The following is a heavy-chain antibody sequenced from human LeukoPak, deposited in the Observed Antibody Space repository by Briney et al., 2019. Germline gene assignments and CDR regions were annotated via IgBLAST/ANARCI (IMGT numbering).Heavy chain of an antibody. CDR2: INHSGST. J-gene: IGHJ5*02. V-gene: IGHV4-34*01. CDR1: GGSFSGYY. CDR3: ARDWSP. D-gene: IGHD1-1*01. Sequence: PSETLSLACAVYGGSFSGYYWSWIRRPPGKGLEWIGEINHSGSTNYNPSLKSRVTISVDTSKNQFSLKLSSVTAADTAVYYCARDWSPWGQGTLVTVSS.